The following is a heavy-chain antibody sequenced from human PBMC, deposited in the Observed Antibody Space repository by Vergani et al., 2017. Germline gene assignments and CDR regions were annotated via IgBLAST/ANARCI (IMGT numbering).Heavy chain of an antibody. Sequence: VQLVQSGAEVRKPGASVTVSCTASGYIFKNYYIHWVRQAPGQGLEWMGIITPGGSTDYGPKFQGRATMTRDTSTRTVYMDLTGLRSDDTAMYYCARTSSISGSYYNGEWDYWGQGTLVVVSS. CDR3: ARTSSISGSYYNGEWDY. CDR2: ITPGGST. J-gene: IGHJ4*02. D-gene: IGHD3-10*01. V-gene: IGHV1-46*02. CDR1: GYIFKNYY.